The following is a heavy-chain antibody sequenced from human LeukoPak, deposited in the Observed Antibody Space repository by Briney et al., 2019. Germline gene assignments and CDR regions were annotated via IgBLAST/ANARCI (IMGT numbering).Heavy chain of an antibody. D-gene: IGHD1-1*01. V-gene: IGHV1-8*02. CDR1: GYTFTGYY. J-gene: IGHJ4*02. Sequence: ASVNVSCKASGYTFTGYYMHWVRQAAGQGLEWLGWMNPNSGNTAYAQRFQGRLSMTRDTSIRTAYMELSSLRSDDTAVYYCARRGWKLNERGYYFDYWGQGTLLTVSS. CDR3: ARRGWKLNERGYYFDY. CDR2: MNPNSGNT.